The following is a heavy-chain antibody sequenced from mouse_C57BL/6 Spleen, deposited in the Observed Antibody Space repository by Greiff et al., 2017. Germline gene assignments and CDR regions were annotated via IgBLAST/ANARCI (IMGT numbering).Heavy chain of an antibody. CDR3: ARGITTVVATDFDV. J-gene: IGHJ1*03. V-gene: IGHV5-6*01. Sequence: EVNVVESGGDLVKPGGSLKLSCAASGFTFSSYGMSWVRQTPDKRLEWVATISSGGSYTYYPDSVKGRFTISRDNAKNTLYLQMSSLKSEDTAMYYCARGITTVVATDFDVWGTGTTVTVSS. CDR1: GFTFSSYG. CDR2: ISSGGSYT. D-gene: IGHD1-1*01.